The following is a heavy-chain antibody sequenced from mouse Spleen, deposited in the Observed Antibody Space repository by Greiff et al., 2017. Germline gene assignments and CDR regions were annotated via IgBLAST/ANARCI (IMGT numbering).Heavy chain of an antibody. V-gene: IGHV1-82*01. Sequence: VKLQESGPELVKPGASVKISCKASGYAFSSSWMNWVKQRPGKGLEWIGRIYPGDGDTNYNGKFKGKATLTADKSSSTAYMQLSSLTSEDSAVYFCARELGPQDYWGQGTTLTVSS. J-gene: IGHJ2*01. CDR3: ARELGPQDY. CDR2: IYPGDGDT. D-gene: IGHD3-1*01. CDR1: GYAFSSSW.